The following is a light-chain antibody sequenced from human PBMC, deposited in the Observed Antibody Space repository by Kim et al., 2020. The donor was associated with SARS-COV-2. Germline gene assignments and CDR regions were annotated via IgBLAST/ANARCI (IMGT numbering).Light chain of an antibody. V-gene: IGKV3-20*01. Sequence: PGERATLSCRASQSVSSSYLAWYQQKPGQAPRLLIYGASSRATGIPDRFSGSGSGTDFTLTISRLEPEDFAVYYCQQYGSSFTFGQGTRLEIK. CDR3: QQYGSSFT. J-gene: IGKJ5*01. CDR1: QSVSSSY. CDR2: GAS.